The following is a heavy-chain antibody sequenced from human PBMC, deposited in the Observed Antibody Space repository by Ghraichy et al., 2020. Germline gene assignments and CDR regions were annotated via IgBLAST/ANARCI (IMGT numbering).Heavy chain of an antibody. CDR3: ARDSAELLLEVFDY. D-gene: IGHD2-2*01. CDR1: GFTFSSYS. J-gene: IGHJ4*02. Sequence: GGSLRLSCAASGFTFSSYSMNWVRQAPGKGLEWVSYISSSSSTIYYADSVKGRFTISRDNAKNSLYLQMNSLRDEDTAVYYCARDSAELLLEVFDYWGQGTLVTVSS. CDR2: ISSSSSTI. V-gene: IGHV3-48*02.